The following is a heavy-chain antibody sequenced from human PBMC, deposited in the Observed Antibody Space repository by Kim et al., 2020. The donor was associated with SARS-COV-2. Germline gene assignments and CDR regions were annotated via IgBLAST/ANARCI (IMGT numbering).Heavy chain of an antibody. J-gene: IGHJ4*02. CDR1: GFTFSSYA. D-gene: IGHD3-16*01. Sequence: GGSLRLSCAASGFTFSSYAMHWVRQAPGKGLEWVAFISYDGSNKYYADSVKGRFTISRDNSKNTLYLQMNSLRAEDTAVYYCARGTFMTLPFFDYWGQGTLVTVSS. V-gene: IGHV3-30*04. CDR2: ISYDGSNK. CDR3: ARGTFMTLPFFDY.